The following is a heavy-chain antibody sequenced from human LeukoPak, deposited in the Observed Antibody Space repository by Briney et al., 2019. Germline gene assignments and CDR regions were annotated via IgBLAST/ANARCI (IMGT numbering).Heavy chain of an antibody. D-gene: IGHD7-27*01. Sequence: ASVKVSCKASGYTFTSYDINWVRQATGQGLEWMGWMNPNSGNTGYAQKFQGRVTMTRNTSISTAYMELSSLRSDDTAVYCCARGSLNWGSSLDYWGQGTLVTVSS. J-gene: IGHJ4*02. CDR3: ARGSLNWGSSLDY. CDR1: GYTFTSYD. CDR2: MNPNSGNT. V-gene: IGHV1-8*01.